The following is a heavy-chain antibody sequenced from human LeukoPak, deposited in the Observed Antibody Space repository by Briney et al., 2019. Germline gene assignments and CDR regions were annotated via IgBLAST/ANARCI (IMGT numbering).Heavy chain of an antibody. CDR2: ISSSSSYI. CDR3: ARSVVAATETFDY. V-gene: IGHV3-21*01. Sequence: GGSLRLSCAASGFTFSSYSMNWVRQAPGKGLEWVSSISSSSSYIYYADSVKGRFTISRDNSKNTLYLQMNSLRAEDTAVYYCARSVVAATETFDYWGQGTLVTVSS. D-gene: IGHD2-15*01. J-gene: IGHJ4*02. CDR1: GFTFSSYS.